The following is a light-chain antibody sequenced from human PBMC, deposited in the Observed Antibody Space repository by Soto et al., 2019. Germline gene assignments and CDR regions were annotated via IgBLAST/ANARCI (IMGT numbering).Light chain of an antibody. CDR3: GTWDSSLSAGQV. CDR1: SSNIGDNY. Sequence: QSVLTQPPSVSXXPGQKVTISCTGSSSNIGDNYVSWYQQLPGTAPTLLLNYNDKRPSGSPDRFSGAKSGTSATPGITGLQTGDEADYYCGTWDSSLSAGQVFGTGTKVTVL. V-gene: IGLV1-51*01. J-gene: IGLJ1*01. CDR2: YND.